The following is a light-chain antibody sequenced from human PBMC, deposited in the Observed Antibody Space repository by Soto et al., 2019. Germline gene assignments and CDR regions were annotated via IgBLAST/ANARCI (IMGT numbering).Light chain of an antibody. V-gene: IGKV1-5*01. Sequence: DIQMTQSPSTLSASVGDRVTITCLASQSISSWLAWYQQKPGKAPKLLIYAASSLQSGVPSRFSGSGSGTDFTLTISSLQSEDFAVYYCQQYNTWPPITFGQGTRLEIK. CDR1: QSISSW. CDR3: QQYNTWPPIT. J-gene: IGKJ5*01. CDR2: AAS.